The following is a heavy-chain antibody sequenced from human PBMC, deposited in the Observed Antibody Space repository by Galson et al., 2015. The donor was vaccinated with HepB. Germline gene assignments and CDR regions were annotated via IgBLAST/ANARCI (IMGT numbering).Heavy chain of an antibody. CDR2: INTNTGNP. Sequence: SVKVSCKASGHTFTSYAMNWVRQAPGQGLEWVGWINTNTGNPTYAQGFTGRFVFSLDTSVSTAYLQISSLKAEDTAVYYCARDGGGDYSPPNYYGMDVWGQGTTVTVSS. D-gene: IGHD4-11*01. V-gene: IGHV7-4-1*02. J-gene: IGHJ6*02. CDR3: ARDGGGDYSPPNYYGMDV. CDR1: GHTFTSYA.